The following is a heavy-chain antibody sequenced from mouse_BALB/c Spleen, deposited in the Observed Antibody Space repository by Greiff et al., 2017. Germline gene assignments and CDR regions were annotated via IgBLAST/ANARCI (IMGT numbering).Heavy chain of an antibody. CDR3: TRCDYDHYYAMDY. V-gene: IGHV1-5*01. CDR2: IYPGNSDT. Sequence: EVQLQQSGTVLARPGASVKMSCKASGYSFTSYWMHWVKQRPGQGLEWIGAIYPGNSDTSYNQKFKGKAKLTAVTSASTAYMELSSLTNEDSAVYYCTRCDYDHYYAMDYWGQGTSVTVSS. CDR1: GYSFTSYW. D-gene: IGHD2-4*01. J-gene: IGHJ4*01.